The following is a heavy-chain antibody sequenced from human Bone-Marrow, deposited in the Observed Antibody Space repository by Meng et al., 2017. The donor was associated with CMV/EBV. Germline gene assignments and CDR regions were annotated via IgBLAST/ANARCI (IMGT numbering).Heavy chain of an antibody. CDR3: ARDLRFLEWLLSWGYYYYGMDV. CDR1: GFTVSSNY. V-gene: IGHV3-21*01. Sequence: GESLKISCAASGFTVSSNYMSWVRQAPGKGLEWVSSISSSSSYIYYADSVKGRFTISRDNAKNSLYLQMNSLRAEDTAVYYCARDLRFLEWLLSWGYYYYGMDVWGQGTTVTVSS. CDR2: ISSSSSYI. D-gene: IGHD3-3*01. J-gene: IGHJ6*02.